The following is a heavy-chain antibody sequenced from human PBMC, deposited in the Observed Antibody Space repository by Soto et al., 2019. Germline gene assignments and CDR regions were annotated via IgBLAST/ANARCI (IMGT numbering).Heavy chain of an antibody. V-gene: IGHV3-11*03. CDR3: ATTRSVLMTSMYYFDY. Sequence: PGGSLRLSCAASGFTYSDYYMSWIRQAPGKGLEWVSYISSSSSYTNYADSVKGRFTISRDNAKNSLYLQMNSLRAEDTAVYYCATTRSVLMTSMYYFDYWGQGTLVTVSS. J-gene: IGHJ4*02. CDR2: ISSSSSYT. D-gene: IGHD2-21*02. CDR1: GFTYSDYY.